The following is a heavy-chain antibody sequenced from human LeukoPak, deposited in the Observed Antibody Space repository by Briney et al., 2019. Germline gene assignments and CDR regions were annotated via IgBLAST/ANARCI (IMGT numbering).Heavy chain of an antibody. D-gene: IGHD4-17*01. CDR2: MWYDGSNK. V-gene: IGHV3-33*01. Sequence: GGSLRLSCAASGFTFSSYGMHWGRQAPGKGLEWVAVMWYDGSNKYYADSVKGRFTISRDNSKNTLYLQMHSLRAEDTAVYYCARDEVTTPRDWGQGTLVTVSS. J-gene: IGHJ4*02. CDR3: ARDEVTTPRD. CDR1: GFTFSSYG.